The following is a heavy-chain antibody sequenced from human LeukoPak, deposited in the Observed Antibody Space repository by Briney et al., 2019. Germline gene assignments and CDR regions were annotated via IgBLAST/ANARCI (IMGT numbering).Heavy chain of an antibody. CDR2: IRQDGSEK. CDR1: GFTFSSYW. V-gene: IGHV3-7*01. D-gene: IGHD2-2*01. J-gene: IGHJ4*02. CDR3: AREYSVVVPAAVGYFDY. Sequence: GGSLRLSCAASGFTFSSYWMSWVRQAPGKGLEWVANIRQDGSEKYYVDSVKGRFTISRDNPKNSLYLQMNSLRAEDTAVYYCAREYSVVVPAAVGYFDYWGQGTLVTVSS.